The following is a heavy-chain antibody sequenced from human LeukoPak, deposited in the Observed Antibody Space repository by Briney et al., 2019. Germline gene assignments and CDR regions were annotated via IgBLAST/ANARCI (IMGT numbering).Heavy chain of an antibody. CDR3: ARDITSN. Sequence: AETLSLTCTVSGGSISSYYGSWIRQPPGKGLEWVGYIYYSGSTNYNPSLKSRVTISVDTSKNQFSLKLSSVTAADTAVYYCARDITSNWGQGTLVTVSS. D-gene: IGHD3-16*01. V-gene: IGHV4-59*01. CDR2: IYYSGST. CDR1: GGSISSYY. J-gene: IGHJ4*02.